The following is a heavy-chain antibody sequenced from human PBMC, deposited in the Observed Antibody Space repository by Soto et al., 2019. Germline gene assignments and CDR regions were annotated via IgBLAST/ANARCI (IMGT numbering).Heavy chain of an antibody. D-gene: IGHD2-2*02. Sequence: ASVKVSCKASGYTFTTYAMQWVFQAPGQSLEWMGWINTGSGNTKYSQKFQDRVTLTRDTSASTVYMELNSLRSEDTAVYYCAKSATVPAAIAYWGQGTLVTVSS. CDR2: INTGSGNT. V-gene: IGHV1-3*04. J-gene: IGHJ4*02. CDR1: GYTFTTYA. CDR3: AKSATVPAAIAY.